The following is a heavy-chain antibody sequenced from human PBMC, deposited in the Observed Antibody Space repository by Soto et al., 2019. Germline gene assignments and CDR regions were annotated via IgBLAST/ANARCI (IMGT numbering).Heavy chain of an antibody. D-gene: IGHD1-26*01. CDR1: GYTFTSYA. CDR2: INAGNGNT. CDR3: ARYQWERPYYYYYGMDV. Sequence: GASVKVSCKASGYTFTSYAMHWVRQAPGQRLEWMGWINAGNGNTKYSQKFQGRVTITRDTSASTAYMELSSLRSEDTAVYYCARYQWERPYYYYYGMDVCGEGTTVTXSS. V-gene: IGHV1-3*01. J-gene: IGHJ6*04.